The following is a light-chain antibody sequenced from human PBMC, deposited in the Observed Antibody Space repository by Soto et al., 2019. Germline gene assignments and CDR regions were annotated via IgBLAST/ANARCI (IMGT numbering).Light chain of an antibody. CDR2: HVT. J-gene: IGLJ1*01. CDR1: SSDVGAYNY. Sequence: QSVLTQPASVSGSLGQSITISCSGTSSDVGAYNYVSWYQQYPGKAPKLMIYHVTDRPSGVSNRFSGSKSGNTASLTISGLQAEDEADYYCCSHTTSNTFGFGTGTKVTVL. V-gene: IGLV2-14*01. CDR3: CSHTTSNTFG.